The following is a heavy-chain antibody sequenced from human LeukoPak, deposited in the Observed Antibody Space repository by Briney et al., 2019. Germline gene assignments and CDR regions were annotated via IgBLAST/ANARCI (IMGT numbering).Heavy chain of an antibody. V-gene: IGHV1-2*02. J-gene: IGHJ5*02. CDR1: GYTFTFYY. D-gene: IGHD2-15*01. Sequence: ASVKVSCKASGYTFTFYYMHWVRQAPGQGLEWMGWINPNSGGTNYAQKFQGRVTMTRDTSISTAYMELSRLRSDDTAVYYCARDYCSGGSCYSWFDPWGQGTLVTVSS. CDR3: ARDYCSGGSCYSWFDP. CDR2: INPNSGGT.